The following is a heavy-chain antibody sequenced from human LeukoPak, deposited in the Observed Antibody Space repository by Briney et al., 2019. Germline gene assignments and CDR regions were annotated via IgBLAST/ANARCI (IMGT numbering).Heavy chain of an antibody. CDR1: GFTFRSYS. CDR2: ISSSSSYI. Sequence: GGSLRLSCAASGFTFRSYSMNWVRQAPGKGLEWVSSISSSSSYIYYADSVKGRFTISRDNAKNSLYLQMNSLRAEDTAVYYCARMYLVGDRGPFDYWGQGTLVTVSS. J-gene: IGHJ4*02. D-gene: IGHD4-17*01. V-gene: IGHV3-21*01. CDR3: ARMYLVGDRGPFDY.